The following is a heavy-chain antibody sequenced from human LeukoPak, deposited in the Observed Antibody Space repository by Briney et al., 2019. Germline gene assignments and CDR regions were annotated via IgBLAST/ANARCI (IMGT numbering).Heavy chain of an antibody. V-gene: IGHV3-15*01. D-gene: IGHD3-22*01. CDR1: GFTFSNSW. CDR3: TTYYYDSSGYTVSSR. Sequence: GGSLRLSCAASGFTFSNSWMSWVRQAPGKGLDWVGRIKSKTDGGTTDYAAPVKGRFTISRDDSKNTLYLQMNSLKTEDTAVYYCTTYYYDSSGYTVSSRWGQGTMVTVSS. J-gene: IGHJ3*01. CDR2: IKSKTDGGTT.